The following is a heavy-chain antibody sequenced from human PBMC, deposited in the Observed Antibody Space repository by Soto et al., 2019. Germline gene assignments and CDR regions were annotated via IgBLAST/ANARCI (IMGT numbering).Heavy chain of an antibody. D-gene: IGHD4-17*01. J-gene: IGHJ3*02. CDR3: ARDRPRVRLNYGDYSERIDAFDI. V-gene: IGHV3-74*01. CDR2: INSDGSST. Sequence: EVQLVESGGGLVQPGGSLRLSCAASGFTFSSYCMHWVRQAPGKGLVWVSRINSDGSSTSYADSVKGRFTISRDNAKNTLYLQMNSLRAEDTAVYYCARDRPRVRLNYGDYSERIDAFDIWGQGTMVTVSS. CDR1: GFTFSSYC.